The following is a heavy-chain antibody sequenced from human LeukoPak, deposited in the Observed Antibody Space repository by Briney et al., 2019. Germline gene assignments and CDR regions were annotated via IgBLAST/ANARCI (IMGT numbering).Heavy chain of an antibody. CDR3: ARDPTGLWYNWFDP. Sequence: PGGSLRLSCAASGFTFSSYSMNWVRQAPGKGLEWVSSISSSSSYIYYADSVKGRFTISRDNAKNSLYLQMTSLRAEDTAVYYCARDPTGLWYNWFDPWGQGTLVTVSS. J-gene: IGHJ5*02. V-gene: IGHV3-21*01. D-gene: IGHD3-16*01. CDR1: GFTFSSYS. CDR2: ISSSSSYI.